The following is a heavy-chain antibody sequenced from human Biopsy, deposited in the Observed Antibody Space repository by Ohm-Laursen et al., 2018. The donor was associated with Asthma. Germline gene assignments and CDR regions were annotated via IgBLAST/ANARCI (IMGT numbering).Heavy chain of an antibody. V-gene: IGHV3-7*01. CDR3: ARTFHFWSPYHAEHYQL. CDR2: IKHDGSEK. Sequence: SLRLSCTASGFTFGDYCMSWVRQVPGKGLEWVANIKHDGSEKHHVDSLKGRFTISRDNAKNSLYLQMNSLRAEDTAVYYCARTFHFWSPYHAEHYQLWGQGALVTGSS. D-gene: IGHD3-3*02. J-gene: IGHJ1*01. CDR1: GFTFGDYC.